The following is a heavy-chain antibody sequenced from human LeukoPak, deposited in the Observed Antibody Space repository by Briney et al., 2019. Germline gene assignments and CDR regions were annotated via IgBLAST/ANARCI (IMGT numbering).Heavy chain of an antibody. CDR3: ARQRRYCSSTSCYFGYYGLDV. J-gene: IGHJ6*02. CDR1: GGSISSGGYY. D-gene: IGHD2-2*01. V-gene: IGHV4-31*11. Sequence: SETLSLTCAVSGGSISSGGYYWSWLRQHPGEGLEWIGYIFYSGSTYYNPSLKSRVTISVDTSKNQFSLKLSSVTAADTAVYYCARQRRYCSSTSCYFGYYGLDVWGQGTTVTVSS. CDR2: IFYSGST.